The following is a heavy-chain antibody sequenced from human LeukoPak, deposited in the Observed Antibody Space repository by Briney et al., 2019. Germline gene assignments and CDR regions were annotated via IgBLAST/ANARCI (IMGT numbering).Heavy chain of an antibody. J-gene: IGHJ4*02. CDR1: GYTFTGYY. CDR3: ARERESGSYDSSGPFSFDY. V-gene: IGHV1-3*01. Sequence: ASVKVSCKASGYTFTGYYMHWVRQAPGQRLEWMGWINAGNGYTKYSQKFQGRVTIARDTSATTTYMELSSLRSDDTAVYYCARERESGSYDSSGPFSFDYWGQGTLVTVSS. D-gene: IGHD3-22*01. CDR2: INAGNGYT.